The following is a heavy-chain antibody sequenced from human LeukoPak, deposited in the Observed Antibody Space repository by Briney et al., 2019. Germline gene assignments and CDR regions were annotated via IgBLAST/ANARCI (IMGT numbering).Heavy chain of an antibody. D-gene: IGHD3-16*01. V-gene: IGHV3-23*01. CDR2: VSRGGPYT. Sequence: PGGSLRLSCVGTGFTFSAYAMGWVRQAPGKGLEWVAGVSRGGPYTFYADSVMGRFSISKDNSNNMVFLDMSSLRTEDTALYYCVKYTNKEHMGESWGRGTRVTVSS. CDR3: VKYTNKEHMGES. J-gene: IGHJ5*02. CDR1: GFTFSAYA.